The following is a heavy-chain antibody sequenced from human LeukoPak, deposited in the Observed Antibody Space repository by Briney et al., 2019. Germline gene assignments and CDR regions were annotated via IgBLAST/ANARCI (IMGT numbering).Heavy chain of an antibody. CDR2: ISAYNGNT. V-gene: IGHV1-18*01. J-gene: IGHJ4*02. Sequence: ASVKVSCKASGYTFTSYDINWVRQAPGQGLEWMGWISAYNGNTNYAQKFQGRVTMTTDTSTSTAYMELRSLRSDDTAVYYCARDIRGRLRYFDWLPPFDYWGQGTLVTVSS. CDR3: ARDIRGRLRYFDWLPPFDY. CDR1: GYTFTSYD. D-gene: IGHD3-9*01.